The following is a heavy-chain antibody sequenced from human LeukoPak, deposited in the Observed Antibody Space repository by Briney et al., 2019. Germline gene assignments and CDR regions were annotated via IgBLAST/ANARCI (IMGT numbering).Heavy chain of an antibody. Sequence: SVKVSCKASGGTFSNFAFSWVRQAPGQGLQWVGRIIPIVDVTSYAQNFKGRVTITADESTTTAYMELSSLRSENTAVYYCAREMGDREFYFDYWGQGTLVTVSS. CDR1: GGTFSNFA. CDR2: IIPIVDVT. V-gene: IGHV1-69*04. D-gene: IGHD3-10*01. J-gene: IGHJ4*02. CDR3: AREMGDREFYFDY.